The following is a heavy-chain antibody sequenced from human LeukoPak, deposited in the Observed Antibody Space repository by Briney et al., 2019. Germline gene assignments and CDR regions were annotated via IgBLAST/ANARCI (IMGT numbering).Heavy chain of an antibody. CDR3: ARDFNWNVPFDY. CDR1: GGSISSYY. D-gene: IGHD1-20*01. J-gene: IGHJ4*02. CDR2: IYYSGST. Sequence: SETLSLTCTVSGGSISSYYWSWIRQPPGKGLEWIGYIYYSGSTNYNPSLKSRVTISVDTSKNQFSLKLSSVTAADTAVYYCARDFNWNVPFDYWGQGTLVTVSS. V-gene: IGHV4-59*12.